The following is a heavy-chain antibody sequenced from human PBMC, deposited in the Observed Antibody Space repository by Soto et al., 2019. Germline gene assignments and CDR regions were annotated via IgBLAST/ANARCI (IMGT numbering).Heavy chain of an antibody. CDR1: GGTFSSYA. J-gene: IGHJ3*02. V-gene: IGHV1-69*13. Sequence: GAAVKVSCKASGGTFSSYAISWVRQAPGQGLEWMGGIIPIFGTANYAQKFQGRVTITADESKSTAYMELTSLRSEDTAVYYCARDNEVRAPWAFDIWGQGTMATVSS. CDR3: ARDNEVRAPWAFDI. D-gene: IGHD3-10*01. CDR2: IIPIFGTA.